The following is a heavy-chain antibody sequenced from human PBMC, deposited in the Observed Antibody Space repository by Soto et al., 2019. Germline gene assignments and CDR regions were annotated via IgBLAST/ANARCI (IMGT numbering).Heavy chain of an antibody. J-gene: IGHJ4*02. CDR2: IWYDGTQK. D-gene: IGHD2-21*02. CDR3: ARDGRGLGRLSLFEY. Sequence: QVQLEESGGGVVQPGRSLRLSCEASGFTFNTYSMHWVRQPPGKGLEWLAAIWYDGTQKYYADSVKGRFIISRDNSKKTLYLEMNSLRAEDTAVYYCARDGRGLGRLSLFEYWGQGVLVTVSS. CDR1: GFTFNTYS. V-gene: IGHV3-33*01.